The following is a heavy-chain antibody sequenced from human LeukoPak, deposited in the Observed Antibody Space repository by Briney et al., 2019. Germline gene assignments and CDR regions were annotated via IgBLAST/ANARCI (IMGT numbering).Heavy chain of an antibody. Sequence: SETLSLTCTVSGGSISSYYWSWIRQPPGKGLEWIGYIYNSGSTNYNPSLKSRVTISVDTSKNQFSLKLSSVTAADTAVYYCARREANWFDPRGQGTLVTVSS. CDR2: IYNSGST. CDR1: GGSISSYY. V-gene: IGHV4-59*08. CDR3: ARREANWFDP. J-gene: IGHJ5*02.